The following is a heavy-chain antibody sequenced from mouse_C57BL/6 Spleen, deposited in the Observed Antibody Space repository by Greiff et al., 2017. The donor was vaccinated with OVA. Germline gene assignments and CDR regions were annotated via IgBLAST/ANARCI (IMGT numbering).Heavy chain of an antibody. CDR3: ARGGLRYFDV. CDR1: GYAFSSYW. Sequence: VKLMESGAELVKPGASVKISCKAFGYAFSSYWMNWVKQRPGKGLEWIGQIYPGDGDTNYNGKFKGKATLTADKSSSTAYMQLSSLTSEDSAVYFCARGGLRYFDVWGTGTTVTVSS. CDR2: IYPGDGDT. D-gene: IGHD1-1*01. J-gene: IGHJ1*03. V-gene: IGHV1-80*01.